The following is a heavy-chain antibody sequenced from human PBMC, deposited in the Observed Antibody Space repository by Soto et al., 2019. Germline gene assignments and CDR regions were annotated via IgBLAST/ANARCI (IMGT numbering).Heavy chain of an antibody. J-gene: IGHJ4*02. CDR3: ATLFSRGWDERPGY. CDR1: GGSINRSGYY. CDR2: FHYSATT. Sequence: QLQLQESGPGLVKPSETLSLTCTVSGGSINRSGYYWAWIRQPPGKGLEWIGSFHYSATTHYHPALAGRITISVDTSKNLFSLYLRSVTAADTASYYCATLFSRGWDERPGYWCEGHLVTVSS. V-gene: IGHV4-39*01. D-gene: IGHD6-19*01.